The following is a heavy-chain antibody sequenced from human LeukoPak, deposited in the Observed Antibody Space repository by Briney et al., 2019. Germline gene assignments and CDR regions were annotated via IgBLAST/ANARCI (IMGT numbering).Heavy chain of an antibody. D-gene: IGHD4-17*01. J-gene: IGHJ4*02. Sequence: SETLSRTCTVSGGSISSSSHYWGWIRQPPGKGLEWIGSIYYSGATYYNPSLKSRVTISVDTSKNQFSLKLSSVTAADTAVYHCARHSSVTTFVFDYWGQGTPVTVSS. CDR3: ARHSSVTTFVFDY. CDR1: GGSISSSSHY. CDR2: IYYSGAT. V-gene: IGHV4-39*01.